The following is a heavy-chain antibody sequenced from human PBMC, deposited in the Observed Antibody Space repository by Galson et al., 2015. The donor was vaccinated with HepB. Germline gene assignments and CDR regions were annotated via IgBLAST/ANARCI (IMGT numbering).Heavy chain of an antibody. CDR2: ISGSGGST. D-gene: IGHD3-10*01. CDR3: AKDLYGSGSPTLDY. Sequence: SLRLSCAASGFTFSSYAMSWVRQAPGKGLEWVSAISGSGGSTYYADSVKGRFTISRDNSKNTLYLQMNSLRAEDTAVYYCAKDLYGSGSPTLDYWGQGTLVTVSS. J-gene: IGHJ4*02. V-gene: IGHV3-23*01. CDR1: GFTFSSYA.